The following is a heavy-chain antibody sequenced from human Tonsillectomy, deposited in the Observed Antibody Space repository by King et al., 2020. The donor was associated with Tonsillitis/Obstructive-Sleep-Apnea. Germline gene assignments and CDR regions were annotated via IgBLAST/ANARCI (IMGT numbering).Heavy chain of an antibody. D-gene: IGHD3-16*01. CDR3: AEPWGGDY. J-gene: IGHJ4*02. CDR1: GGSFSGYY. CDR2: INHSGIT. V-gene: IGHV4-34*01. Sequence: HVQLQQWGAGLLKPSETLSLTCAVYGGSFSGYYWSWIRQPPGKGLEWIGEINHSGITNYNPSLKSRVTISVDTSKNQFSLKLSSVTAAGRAVYYCAEPWGGDYWGQGTLVTVSS.